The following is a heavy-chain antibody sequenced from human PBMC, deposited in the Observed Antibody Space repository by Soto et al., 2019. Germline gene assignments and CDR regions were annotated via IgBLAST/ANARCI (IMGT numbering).Heavy chain of an antibody. CDR2: INPNSGDT. CDR3: ARSSGRFSDFDH. CDR1: GYTFTAYD. V-gene: IGHV1-2*02. D-gene: IGHD1-26*01. Sequence: ASVKVSCKTSGYTFTAYDLRWVRQAPGQGLEWMGWINPNSGDTSYAQKFQGRVTMSRDTSISTAYLDLTRLTSDDTAVFYCARSSGRFSDFDHWGQGTLVTVSS. J-gene: IGHJ4*02.